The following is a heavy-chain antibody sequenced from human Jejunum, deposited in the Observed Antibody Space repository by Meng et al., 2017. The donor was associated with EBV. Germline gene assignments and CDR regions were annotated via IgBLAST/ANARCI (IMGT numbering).Heavy chain of an antibody. Sequence: VYWVDLVGGLVQPGGSLRLSCAASAFMFSNYWMHWVRQVPGKGLVWVSRINNDGSDTIYADSVKGRFTTSRDNAKNTLYLQMNSLRIEDTAVYFCARDKPHNWFDPWGQGTLVTVSS. V-gene: IGHV3-74*01. CDR3: ARDKPHNWFDP. J-gene: IGHJ5*02. CDR1: AFMFSNYW. CDR2: INNDGSDT.